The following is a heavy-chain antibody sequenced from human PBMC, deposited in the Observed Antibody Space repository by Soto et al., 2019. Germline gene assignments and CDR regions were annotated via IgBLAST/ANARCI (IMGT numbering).Heavy chain of an antibody. Sequence: QVQLQESGPGLVKPSQTLSLTCTVSGGSISSGGYYWSWIRQHPGKGLEWIGYIYYSGSTYYNPSLKGRVTISVDTSKNRFPLKLSSVTAADTAVYYGARDHSSGLDHWGQGTLVTVSS. CDR2: IYYSGST. J-gene: IGHJ4*02. CDR3: ARDHSSGLDH. D-gene: IGHD6-19*01. CDR1: GGSISSGGYY. V-gene: IGHV4-31*03.